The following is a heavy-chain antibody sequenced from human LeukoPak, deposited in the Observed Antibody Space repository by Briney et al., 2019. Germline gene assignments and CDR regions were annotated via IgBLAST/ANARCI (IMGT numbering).Heavy chain of an antibody. CDR1: GGSISSYY. Sequence: PSETLSLTCTVSGGSISSYYCSCIRQPPGKGLEWIGYIYYSGSTNYNPSLKSRVTISVDTSKNQFSLKLSSVTAADTAVYYCARGGIVAPNWFDPWGQGTLVTVSS. V-gene: IGHV4-59*01. D-gene: IGHD1-26*01. CDR3: ARGGIVAPNWFDP. CDR2: IYYSGST. J-gene: IGHJ5*02.